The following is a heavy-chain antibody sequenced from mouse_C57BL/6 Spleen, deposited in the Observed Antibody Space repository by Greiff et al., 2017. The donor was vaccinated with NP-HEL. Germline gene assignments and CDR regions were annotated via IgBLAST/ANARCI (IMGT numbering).Heavy chain of an antibody. V-gene: IGHV1-42*01. J-gene: IGHJ2*01. D-gene: IGHD1-1*01. CDR2: INPSTGGT. CDR1: GYSFTGYY. CDR3: ARNPFITTVVAEDY. Sequence: EVQLVESGPELVKPGASVKISCKASGYSFTGYYMNWVKQSPEKSLEWIGEINPSTGGTTYNQKFKAKATLTVDKSSSTAYMQRKSLTSEDSAVYYCARNPFITTVVAEDYWGQGTTLTVSS.